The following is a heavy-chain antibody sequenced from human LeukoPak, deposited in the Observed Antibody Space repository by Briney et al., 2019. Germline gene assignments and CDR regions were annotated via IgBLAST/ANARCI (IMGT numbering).Heavy chain of an antibody. Sequence: ASVWDSCKTSGYTFTTYDINWVRQAPGQGLEWMGRISAYNGYTNYGQKFQGRVTKTTDTSTNTAYMELRSLRSDDTAVYYCARVGTGTSSFDSWGQGTLVTVSS. CDR1: GYTFTTYD. J-gene: IGHJ4*02. D-gene: IGHD1/OR15-1a*01. V-gene: IGHV1-18*01. CDR2: ISAYNGYT. CDR3: ARVGTGTSSFDS.